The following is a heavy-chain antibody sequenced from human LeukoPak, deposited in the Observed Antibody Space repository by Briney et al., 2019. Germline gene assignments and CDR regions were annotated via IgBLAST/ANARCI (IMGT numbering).Heavy chain of an antibody. J-gene: IGHJ4*02. D-gene: IGHD3-16*01. CDR1: GFIFGDYA. V-gene: IGHV3-30*02. Sequence: PGGSLRLSCSTSGFIFGDYAVSWVRQAPGKGLEWVAFIRFDGSNRYEADSVKGRFTISRDNSKNTLYLQMNSLRAEDTAVYYCAKSGATRGTCFDYWGQGTLVTVSS. CDR3: AKSGATRGTCFDY. CDR2: IRFDGSNR.